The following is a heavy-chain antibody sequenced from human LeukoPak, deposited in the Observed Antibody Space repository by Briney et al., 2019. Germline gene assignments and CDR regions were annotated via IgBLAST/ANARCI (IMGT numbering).Heavy chain of an antibody. V-gene: IGHV3-21*01. CDR3: AGISTAVAGDY. J-gene: IGHJ4*02. Sequence: GGSLRLSCAASGFTFSSYSMNWVRQAPGKGLDWVSSISSSSSSIYYADSVKGRFTISRDNAKNSLFLQMNSLRAEDTAVYYCAGISTAVAGDYWGRGTLVTVSS. D-gene: IGHD6-19*01. CDR2: ISSSSSSI. CDR1: GFTFSSYS.